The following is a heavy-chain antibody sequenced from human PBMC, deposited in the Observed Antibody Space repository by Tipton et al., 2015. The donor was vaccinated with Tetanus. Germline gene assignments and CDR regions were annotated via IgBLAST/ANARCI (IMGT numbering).Heavy chain of an antibody. CDR2: IWYDGSDR. Sequence: SLRLSCAASGFSFSSYGMHWARQAPGKGLEWVSVIWYDGSDRYYADSVKGRFTISRDNSKNMLYLQMNSLRAEDTAVYYCAREADCSGGSCYSGDFDYWGQGTLVTVSS. CDR3: AREADCSGGSCYSGDFDY. D-gene: IGHD2-15*01. V-gene: IGHV3-33*01. CDR1: GFSFSSYG. J-gene: IGHJ4*02.